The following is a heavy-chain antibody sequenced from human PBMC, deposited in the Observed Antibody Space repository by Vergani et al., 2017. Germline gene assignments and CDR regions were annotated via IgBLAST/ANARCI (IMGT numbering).Heavy chain of an antibody. Sequence: QVQLVESVGGLVKPGGSLRLSCAASGFTFSSYAMHWVRQAPGEGLEGVAVISYDGSNKYYADSGKGRFTISRDYSNSTLYLQMNSLRAEDPDVYYCARGANVVVPAAVRYFQHWGQGTLVTVSS. CDR2: ISYDGSNK. D-gene: IGHD2-2*01. CDR1: GFTFSSYA. J-gene: IGHJ1*01. V-gene: IGHV3-30*04. CDR3: ARGANVVVPAAVRYFQH.